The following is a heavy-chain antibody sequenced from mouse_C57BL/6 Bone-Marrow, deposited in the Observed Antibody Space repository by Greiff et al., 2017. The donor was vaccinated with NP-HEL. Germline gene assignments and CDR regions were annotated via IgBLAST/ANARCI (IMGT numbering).Heavy chain of an antibody. V-gene: IGHV1-76*01. CDR2: IYPGRGNT. Sequence: QVQLQQSGAELVRPGASVQLSCKASGYTFTDYYINWVKQRPGQGLEWIARIYPGRGNTYYNEKFKGKATLTAETSSSTAYMQLSSLTSEYSAVYFCATSFAYWGQGTLVTVSA. CDR1: GYTFTDYY. J-gene: IGHJ3*01. CDR3: ATSFAY.